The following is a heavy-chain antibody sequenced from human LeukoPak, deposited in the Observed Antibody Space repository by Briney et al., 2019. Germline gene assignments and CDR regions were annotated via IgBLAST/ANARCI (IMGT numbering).Heavy chain of an antibody. CDR2: MSYSGRT. CDR3: ARSPQGTATTANWLDP. CDR1: AYSISSKYY. V-gene: IGHV4-38-2*02. J-gene: IGHJ5*02. Sequence: SETLSLTCTVSAYSISSKYYWGWIRQPPGKGLEWIGSMSYSGRTYYNPSLKTRVTVSLDTSKNQFSLNLISVTAADTAVYYCARSPQGTATTANWLDPWGQGTLVTVSS. D-gene: IGHD4-17*01.